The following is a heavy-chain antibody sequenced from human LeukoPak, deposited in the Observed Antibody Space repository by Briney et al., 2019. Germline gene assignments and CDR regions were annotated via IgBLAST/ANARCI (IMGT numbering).Heavy chain of an antibody. CDR1: GFTFCNAW. CDR3: TTDSRTVVVPAADY. V-gene: IGHV3-15*01. CDR2: IKSKTDGGTT. J-gene: IGHJ4*01. Sequence: GGSVTLSCAASGFTFCNAWMSWVGPAPGEGLEWGGRIKSKTDGGTTDYAAPVKGRFTISRDDSKNTLYLQMNSLKTEDTAVYYCTTDSRTVVVPAADYWGQGTLVTVSS. D-gene: IGHD2-2*01.